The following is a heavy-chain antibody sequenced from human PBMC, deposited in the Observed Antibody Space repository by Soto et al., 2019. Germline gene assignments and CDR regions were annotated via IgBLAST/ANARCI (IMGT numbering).Heavy chain of an antibody. CDR3: ARDQGHSHY. CDR1: GFTVSSNY. Sequence: EVQLVESGGGLVQPGGSLRLSCAASGFTVSSNYMSWVRQAPGKGLEWVSVIYSGGSTYYADSVKGRFTISRDNSKNTLYLKKNTRRAGDTAVYYCARDQGHSHYWGQGTLVTVSS. CDR2: IYSGGST. D-gene: IGHD5-18*01. J-gene: IGHJ4*02. V-gene: IGHV3-66*01.